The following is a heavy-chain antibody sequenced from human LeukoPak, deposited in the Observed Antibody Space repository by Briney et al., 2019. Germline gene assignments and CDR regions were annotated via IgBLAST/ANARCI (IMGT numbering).Heavy chain of an antibody. CDR1: GSNFGSYW. V-gene: IGHV5-51*01. CDR3: ARHRETTMARRAFDY. CDR2: IYPGDSET. J-gene: IGHJ4*02. Sequence: GASLQISCEASGSNFGSYWLGWVRRPPGKGLEWMGIIYPGDSETRYSPSFEGQVTISDGKSTAFLQWSSLKASDTGMYYCARHRETTMARRAFDYWGQGTLVTVSS. D-gene: IGHD5-18*01.